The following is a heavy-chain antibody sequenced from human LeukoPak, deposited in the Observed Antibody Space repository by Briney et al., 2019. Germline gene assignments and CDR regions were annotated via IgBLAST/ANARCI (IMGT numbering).Heavy chain of an antibody. CDR1: GGSISSYY. CDR3: ALNYYDSSGYYGGFDP. V-gene: IGHV4-59*01. CDR2: IYYSGST. Sequence: NTSETLPLTCTVSGGSISSYYWSWIRQPPGKGLEWIGYIYYSGSTNYNPSLKSRVTISVDTSKNQFSLKLSSVTAADTAVYYCALNYYDSSGYYGGFDPWGQGTLVTVSS. J-gene: IGHJ5*02. D-gene: IGHD3-22*01.